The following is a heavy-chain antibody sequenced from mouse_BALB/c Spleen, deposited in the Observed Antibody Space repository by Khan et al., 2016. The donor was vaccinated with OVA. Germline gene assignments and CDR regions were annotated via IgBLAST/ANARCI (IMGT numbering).Heavy chain of an antibody. CDR1: GYSITSDYA. CDR2: KGYSGST. Sequence: EVKLLESGPGLLKPSQSLSLTCTVTGYSITSDYAWNWIRQFPGNILEWMAYKGYSGSTTYNPSLRSRTSITRDTSKNQVFLQLKSVTTEDTATYYCASGRLFLRYPDYFDYWGQGTTLTVSS. V-gene: IGHV3-2*02. J-gene: IGHJ2*01. D-gene: IGHD1-1*01. CDR3: ASGRLFLRYPDYFDY.